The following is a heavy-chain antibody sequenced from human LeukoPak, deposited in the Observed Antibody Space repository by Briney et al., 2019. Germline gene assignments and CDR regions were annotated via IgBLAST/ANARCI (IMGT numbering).Heavy chain of an antibody. Sequence: GASVKVSCKASGGTFSSYAISWVRQATGQGLEWMGWMNPNSGNTGYAQKFQGRVTITRNTSISTAYMELSSLRSEDTAVYYCARGRKNQLLRFDYWGQGTLVTVSS. V-gene: IGHV1-8*03. CDR3: ARGRKNQLLRFDY. D-gene: IGHD2-2*01. CDR1: GGTFSSYA. CDR2: MNPNSGNT. J-gene: IGHJ4*02.